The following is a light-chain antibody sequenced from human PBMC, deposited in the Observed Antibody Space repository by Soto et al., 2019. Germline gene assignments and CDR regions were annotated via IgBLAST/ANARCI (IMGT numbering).Light chain of an antibody. J-gene: IGLJ2*01. V-gene: IGLV2-14*01. Sequence: QSVLTQPASVSGSPGQSITISCTGTSSDVGGYSYVSWDQQHPGKAPKLMIYEVSNRPSGVSNRFSGSKSGNTASLTISGLQAEDEGDYSCSSFSSSSTLVVFAGGTELTVL. CDR2: EVS. CDR3: SSFSSSSTLVV. CDR1: SSDVGGYSY.